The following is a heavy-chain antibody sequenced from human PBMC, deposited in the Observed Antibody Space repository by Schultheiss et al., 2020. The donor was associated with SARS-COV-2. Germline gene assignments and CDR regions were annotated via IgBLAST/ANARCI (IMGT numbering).Heavy chain of an antibody. CDR1: GGSISSGSYY. D-gene: IGHD1-26*01. CDR3: ARSGSYYGRAFDI. J-gene: IGHJ3*02. V-gene: IGHV4-61*02. CDR2: IYTSGST. Sequence: SETLSLTCTVSGGSISSGSYYWSWIRQPAGKGLEWIGRIYTSGSTNYNPSLKSRVTISVDTSKNQFSLKLSSVTAADTAVYYCARSGSYYGRAFDIWGQGTMVTVSS.